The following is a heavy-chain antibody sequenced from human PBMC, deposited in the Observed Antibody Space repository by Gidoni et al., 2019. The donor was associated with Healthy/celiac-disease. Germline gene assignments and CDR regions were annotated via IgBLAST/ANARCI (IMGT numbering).Heavy chain of an antibody. CDR2: IIPIFGTA. Sequence: QVQLVQSGAEVKKPGSSVKVSRKASGGTFSSYALSWVRQAPGQGLEWMGGIIPIFGTANYAQKFQGRVTITADKSTSTAYMELSSLRSEDTAVYYCARDTTSSGWRTYYYYYGMDVWGQGTTVTVSS. V-gene: IGHV1-69*06. CDR1: GGTFSSYA. D-gene: IGHD6-19*01. J-gene: IGHJ6*02. CDR3: ARDTTSSGWRTYYYYYGMDV.